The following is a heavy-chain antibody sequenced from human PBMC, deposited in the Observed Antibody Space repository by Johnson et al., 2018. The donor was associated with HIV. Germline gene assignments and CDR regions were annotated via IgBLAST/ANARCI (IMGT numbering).Heavy chain of an antibody. D-gene: IGHD3-22*01. CDR1: EFTFSRFA. V-gene: IGHV3-33*08. J-gene: IGHJ3*02. CDR3: ARAWVNYYDSPDAFDI. CDR2: IWYDGSNK. Sequence: VQLVESGGGVVRPGRSLRLSCAACEFTFSRFAMHWVRQAPGKGLEWVAVIWYDGSNKYYADSVKGRFTISRDNSKNTLYLQMNSLRAEDTAVYYCARAWVNYYDSPDAFDIWGQGTMVTVSS.